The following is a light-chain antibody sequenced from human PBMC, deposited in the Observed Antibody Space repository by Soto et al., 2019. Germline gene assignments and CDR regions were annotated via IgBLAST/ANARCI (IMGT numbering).Light chain of an antibody. CDR2: GAS. V-gene: IGKV3-15*01. CDR1: QSVSRN. J-gene: IGKJ2*01. CDR3: QQYGDWPPET. Sequence: EVVLTQSPATLSVSPGDRATLSCRAIQSVSRNLTWYQQKPGQAPRLLIYGASTRATGVPARFSGSGSATEFTLSISSLQSEGVAVYYCQQYGDWPPETFGQGTKLEI.